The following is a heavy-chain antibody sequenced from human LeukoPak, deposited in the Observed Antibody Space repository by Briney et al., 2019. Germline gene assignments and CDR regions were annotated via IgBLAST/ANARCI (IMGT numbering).Heavy chain of an antibody. V-gene: IGHV4-34*01. J-gene: IGHJ4*02. CDR2: INHSGST. CDR3: AREGSGDSSGYSFDY. Sequence: PETLSLTCAVYGGSFSGYYWSWIRQPPGKGLEWIGEINHSGSTNYNPSLKSRVTISVDTSKNQFSLKLSSVTAADTAVYYCAREGSGDSSGYSFDYWGQGTLVTVSS. CDR1: GGSFSGYY. D-gene: IGHD3-22*01.